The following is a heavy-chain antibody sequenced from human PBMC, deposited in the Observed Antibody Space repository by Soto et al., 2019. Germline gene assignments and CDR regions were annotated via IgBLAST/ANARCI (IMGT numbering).Heavy chain of an antibody. V-gene: IGHV3-23*01. D-gene: IGHD2-21*02. Sequence: GGSLRLSCAASGFTFSSYAMSWVRQAPGKGLEWVSAISGSGGSTYYADSVKGRFTISRDNSKNTLYLQMNSLRAEDTAVYYCAKVNTYCGGDGPDAFDIWGQGTMVTVSS. CDR1: GFTFSSYA. CDR3: AKVNTYCGGDGPDAFDI. CDR2: ISGSGGST. J-gene: IGHJ3*02.